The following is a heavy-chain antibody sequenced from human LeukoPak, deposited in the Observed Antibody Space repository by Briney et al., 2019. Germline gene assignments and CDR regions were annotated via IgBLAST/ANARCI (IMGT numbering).Heavy chain of an antibody. V-gene: IGHV3-48*03. D-gene: IGHD1-1*01. Sequence: GGSLRLSCAASGFTFSSYEMNWVREAPGEGLEWGSYISRGGSTIYYADSVKGRFTIYRDNDKNSLYLQMNSQRAEDTAVYDCARAEGLERPDYWGQGTLVTVSS. CDR1: GFTFSSYE. CDR2: ISRGGSTI. CDR3: ARAEGLERPDY. J-gene: IGHJ4*02.